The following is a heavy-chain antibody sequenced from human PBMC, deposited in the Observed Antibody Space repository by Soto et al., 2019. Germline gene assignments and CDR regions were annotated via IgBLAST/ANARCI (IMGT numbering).Heavy chain of an antibody. CDR2: IYHSGNT. J-gene: IGHJ4*02. CDR1: GVSITSPNR. CDR3: ERVMGVASGGLLDF. Sequence: SETLSLTCSVSGVSITSPNRWSWLRRSPGKGLEWIGEIYHSGNTNYNPSLGTPVTISIDKSKNNFSLQLTSVTAADTAMYYCERVMGVASGGLLDFWGQGTLVTVSA. V-gene: IGHV4-4*02. D-gene: IGHD2-8*02.